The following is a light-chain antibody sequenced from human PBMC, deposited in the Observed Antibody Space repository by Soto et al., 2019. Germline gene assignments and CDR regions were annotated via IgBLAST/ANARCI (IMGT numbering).Light chain of an antibody. V-gene: IGKV3-20*01. CDR1: QSVSSSY. Sequence: EIVLTQSPGTLSLSPGERATLSCRASQSVSSSYLAWYQQKPGQAPRLLIYGASSRATGIPDRFSGSGSGTDFTLTISRLEPEDFAVYYCQQWTFGQGPKVDIK. CDR2: GAS. J-gene: IGKJ1*01. CDR3: QQWT.